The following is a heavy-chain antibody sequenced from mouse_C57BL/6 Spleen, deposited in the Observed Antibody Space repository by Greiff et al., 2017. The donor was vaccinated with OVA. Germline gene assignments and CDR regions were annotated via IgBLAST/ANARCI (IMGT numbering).Heavy chain of an antibody. CDR2: IYPRDGST. CDR3: AVCGSYWYFDV. J-gene: IGHJ1*03. D-gene: IGHD1-1*01. CDR1: GYTFTDHT. Sequence: QVQLQQSDAELVKPGASVKMSCKASGYTFTDHTIHWMKQRPEQGLEWIGYIYPRDGSTKYNEKFKGKATLTADKSSSTAYMQLNSLTSEASAVYFCAVCGSYWYFDVWGTGTTVTVSS. V-gene: IGHV1-78*01.